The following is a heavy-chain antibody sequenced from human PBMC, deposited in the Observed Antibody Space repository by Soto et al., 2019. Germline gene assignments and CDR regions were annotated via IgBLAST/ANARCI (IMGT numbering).Heavy chain of an antibody. CDR1: GGSIDTYY. V-gene: IGHV4-59*08. CDR2: VFYSGST. Sequence: SETLSLTCTVSGGSIDTYYWSWIRQPPGKGLEWVGYVFYSGSTNYNPSLESRVTVSVDTSKNQFSLRLRSVTAADTAVYYCARHFRERYFNLWGRGTLVTVSS. J-gene: IGHJ2*01. CDR3: ARHFRERYFNL.